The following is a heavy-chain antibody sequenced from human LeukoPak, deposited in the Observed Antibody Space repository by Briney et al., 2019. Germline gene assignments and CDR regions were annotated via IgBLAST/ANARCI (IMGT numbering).Heavy chain of an antibody. J-gene: IGHJ3*02. CDR1: GFTFSSNA. V-gene: IGHV3-23*01. Sequence: GGSLRLSCAASGFTFSSNAMNWVRQAPGKGLEWVSYISGSGSTTYYADSVKGRFTISRDNSKNTLYLQMDSLRGEDTAIYYCAKDPPTVVANAFHIWGQGTMVTVS. D-gene: IGHD4-17*01. CDR2: ISGSGSTT. CDR3: AKDPPTVVANAFHI.